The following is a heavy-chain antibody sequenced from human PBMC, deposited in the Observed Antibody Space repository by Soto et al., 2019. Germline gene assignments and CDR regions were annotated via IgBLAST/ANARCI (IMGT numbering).Heavy chain of an antibody. V-gene: IGHV3-48*02. D-gene: IGHD5-12*01. CDR3: ARXXGGYVLS. J-gene: IGHJ4*02. CDR1: GFTFSSYS. Sequence: VGSLRLSFAASGFTFSSYSMKWVRQAPGKGLEWVSYISSSSSTIYYADSVKGRFTISRDNAKNSLYLQMHRLRDEDTALYYCARXXGGYVLSWGQGTLVTVSS. CDR2: ISSSSSTI.